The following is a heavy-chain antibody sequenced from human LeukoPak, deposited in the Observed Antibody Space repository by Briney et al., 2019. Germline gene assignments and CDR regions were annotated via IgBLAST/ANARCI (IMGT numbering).Heavy chain of an antibody. Sequence: ASVKVSCKASGGTFSSYAISWVRQAPGQGLEWMGRIIPIFGTANYAQTFQGRVTPTTDESTSTAYMELSSLRSEDTAVYYCARDLCSNYVSWRPCDNAFDIWGQGTMVTVSS. CDR2: IIPIFGTA. D-gene: IGHD4-11*01. CDR1: GGTFSSYA. V-gene: IGHV1-69*05. J-gene: IGHJ3*02. CDR3: ARDLCSNYVSWRPCDNAFDI.